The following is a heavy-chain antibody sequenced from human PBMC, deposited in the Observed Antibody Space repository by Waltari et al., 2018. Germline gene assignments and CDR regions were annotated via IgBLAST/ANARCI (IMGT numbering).Heavy chain of an antibody. CDR2: FSYDANT. CDR1: DGSISSTSYY. J-gene: IGHJ4*02. V-gene: IGHV4-39*01. D-gene: IGHD2-15*01. Sequence: QLQLQESGPGLVKPSETLSLTCSVSDGSISSTSYYWSWIRQPPGKGLEWIGSFSYDANTYYNPSLKSRITISVDTSKNQFSLQLRSVTAADTAIYYCARPGRVGGGSLMGLDYWGQGTLVTVSS. CDR3: ARPGRVGGGSLMGLDY.